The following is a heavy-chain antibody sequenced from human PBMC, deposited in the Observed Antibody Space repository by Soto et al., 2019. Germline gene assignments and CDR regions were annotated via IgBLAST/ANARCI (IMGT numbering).Heavy chain of an antibody. CDR3: ARSLDCSSTSCSWRGYYYYGMDV. CDR1: GFTFSSYG. D-gene: IGHD2-2*01. J-gene: IGHJ6*02. CDR2: IWYDGSNK. V-gene: IGHV3-33*01. Sequence: GSLRLSCAASGFTFSSYGMHWVRQAPGKGLEWVAVIWYDGSNKYYADSVKGRFTISRDNSKNTLYLQMNSLRAEDTAVYYCARSLDCSSTSCSWRGYYYYGMDVWGQGTTVTVSS.